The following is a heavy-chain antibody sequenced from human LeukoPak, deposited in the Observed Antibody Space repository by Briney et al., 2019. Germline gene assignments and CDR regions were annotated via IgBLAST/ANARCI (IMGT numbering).Heavy chain of an antibody. CDR2: IYTSGST. Sequence: SQTLSLTCTVSGGSISSGSYYWSWIRQPAGKGLEWIGRIYTSGSTNYNPSLKSRVTISVDTSKNQFSLKLSSVTAADTAVYYCARHAVVGATKNWGQGTLVTVSS. CDR3: ARHAVVGATKN. J-gene: IGHJ4*02. V-gene: IGHV4-61*02. D-gene: IGHD1-26*01. CDR1: GGSISSGSYY.